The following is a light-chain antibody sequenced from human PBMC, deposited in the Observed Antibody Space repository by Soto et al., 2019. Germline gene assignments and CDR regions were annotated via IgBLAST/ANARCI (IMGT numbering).Light chain of an antibody. V-gene: IGLV2-23*01. CDR3: CSYAGSSTFYV. Sequence: QSALTXPASVSGSPGQSITISCTGTSSDVGSYNLVSWYQQHPGKAPKLMIYEGSKRPSGVSNRFSGSKSGNTASLTISGLQAEDEADYYCCSYAGSSTFYVFGTGTKVTVL. CDR2: EGS. CDR1: SSDVGSYNL. J-gene: IGLJ1*01.